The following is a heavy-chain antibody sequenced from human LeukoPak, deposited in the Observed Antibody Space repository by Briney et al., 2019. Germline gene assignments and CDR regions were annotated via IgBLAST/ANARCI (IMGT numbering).Heavy chain of an antibody. J-gene: IGHJ4*02. Sequence: PGGSLRLSCAASGFTVSSNYMSWIRQAPGKGLEWVSVIYGGGSTYYADSVKGRFTISRDTSKNTLNLQVNSLRAEDTAVYYCASWPGGWYGEDSWGQGTLVTVSS. CDR2: IYGGGST. V-gene: IGHV3-53*01. D-gene: IGHD6-19*01. CDR3: ASWPGGWYGEDS. CDR1: GFTVSSNY.